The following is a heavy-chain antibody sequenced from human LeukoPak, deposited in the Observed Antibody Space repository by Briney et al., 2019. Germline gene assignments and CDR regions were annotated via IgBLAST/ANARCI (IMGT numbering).Heavy chain of an antibody. V-gene: IGHV4-34*01. Sequence: SETLSLTCVLCVDSLSNYFWSWIRQPPAAGLEWLGVNKQSGSKNYHPSLKRPINVSISTAKNQVSLKLTSVTAAENAVNFCARGGGVAVAYYFFDSWGQGTLVTVSS. CDR2: NKQSGSK. CDR1: VDSLSNYF. J-gene: IGHJ4*02. CDR3: ARGGGVAVAYYFFDS. D-gene: IGHD6-19*01.